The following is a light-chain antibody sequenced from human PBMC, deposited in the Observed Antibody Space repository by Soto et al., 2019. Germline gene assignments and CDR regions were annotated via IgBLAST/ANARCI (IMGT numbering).Light chain of an antibody. V-gene: IGLV2-8*01. CDR2: EVS. CDR3: SSYAGSNTPYV. Sequence: SALTQPPSASGSPGQSVTISCTGTSSDVGGYYYVSWYQQHPGKAPKLMIYEVSKRPSGVPDRFSGSKSGNTASLTVSGLQADDEADYYCSSYAGSNTPYVFGTGTKLTVL. J-gene: IGLJ1*01. CDR1: SSDVGGYYY.